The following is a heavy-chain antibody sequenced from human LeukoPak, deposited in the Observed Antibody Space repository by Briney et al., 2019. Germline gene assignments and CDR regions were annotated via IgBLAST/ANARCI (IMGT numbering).Heavy chain of an antibody. J-gene: IGHJ4*02. CDR3: ARGIPYSSSWTFDY. CDR1: GYTFTTYG. V-gene: IGHV1-18*01. Sequence: ASVKVSCRASGYTFTTYGINWVRQAPGQGLEWMGWIKTYNGDTNTAQKFLDRIIMTTDKSTGTAYMELRSLRSDDTAVYYCARGIPYSSSWTFDYWGQGTLVTVSS. CDR2: IKTYNGDT. D-gene: IGHD6-13*01.